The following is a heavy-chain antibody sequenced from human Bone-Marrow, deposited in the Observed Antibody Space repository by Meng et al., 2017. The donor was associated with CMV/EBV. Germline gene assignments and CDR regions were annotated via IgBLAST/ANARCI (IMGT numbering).Heavy chain of an antibody. V-gene: IGHV4-34*01. D-gene: IGHD5-12*01. CDR1: GGSFSGYY. J-gene: IGHJ6*02. CDR3: ARGSPYDPLNV. CDR2: INHSGST. Sequence: SETLSLTCAVYGGSFSGYYWSWIRQPPGKGLEWIGEINHSGSTNYNPSLKSRVTISVDTSKNQFSLKLSSVTAADTAVYYCARGSPYDPLNVWGQGTTVTVSS.